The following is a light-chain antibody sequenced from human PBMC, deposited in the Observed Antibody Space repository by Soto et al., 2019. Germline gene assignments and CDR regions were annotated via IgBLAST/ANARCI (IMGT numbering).Light chain of an antibody. CDR1: QTVSNY. CDR2: GAS. CDR3: QQRSNWPLIT. V-gene: IGKV3-11*01. J-gene: IGKJ5*01. Sequence: EIVLTQSPATLSLSPGDRATLSCRASQTVSNYLAWYQQKPGQAPRLLISGASNRATGIPARFSGSGSGTDFTLTISSLEPYDFAVYYCQQRSNWPLITFGQGKRL.